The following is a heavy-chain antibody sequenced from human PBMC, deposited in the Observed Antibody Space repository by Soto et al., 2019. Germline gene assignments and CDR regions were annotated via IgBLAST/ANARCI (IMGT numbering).Heavy chain of an antibody. J-gene: IGHJ6*02. CDR3: ARTVDYGDYKAESYYGMDV. CDR2: IWYDGSNK. D-gene: IGHD4-17*01. Sequence: QVQLVESGGGVVQPGRSLRLPCAASGFTFSSYGMHWVRQAPGKGLEWVAVIWYDGSNKYYADSVKGRFTISRDNSKNTLYLQMNSLRAEDTAVYYCARTVDYGDYKAESYYGMDVWGQGTTVTVSS. V-gene: IGHV3-33*01. CDR1: GFTFSSYG.